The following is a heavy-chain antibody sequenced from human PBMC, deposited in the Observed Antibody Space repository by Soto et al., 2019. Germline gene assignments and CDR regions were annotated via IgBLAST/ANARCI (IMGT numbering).Heavy chain of an antibody. CDR2: IWYDGSNK. J-gene: IGHJ6*01. V-gene: IGHV3-33*01. CDR1: GFTFSSYG. D-gene: IGHD4-4*01. Sequence: QVQLVESGGGVVQPGRSLRLSCAASGFTFSSYGMHWVRQAPGKGLEWVAVIWYDGSNKYYADSVKGRFTISRDNSKNTLYLQMNSLRAEDTAVYYCARDKDYSNFAPDPIPYYYYGMDVW. CDR3: ARDKDYSNFAPDPIPYYYYGMDV.